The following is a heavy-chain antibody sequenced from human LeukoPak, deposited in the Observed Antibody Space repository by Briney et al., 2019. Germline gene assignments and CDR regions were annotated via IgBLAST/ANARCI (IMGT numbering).Heavy chain of an antibody. V-gene: IGHV3-23*01. CDR1: GFTFSSYA. D-gene: IGHD3-10*01. Sequence: PGGSLRPSCAASGFTFSSYAMSWVRQAPGKGLEWVSAISGSGGSTYYADSVKGRFTISRDNAKNTLYLQMNSLRAEDTAVYYCARSYYFGSGDSDYWGQGTLVTVSS. J-gene: IGHJ4*02. CDR2: ISGSGGST. CDR3: ARSYYFGSGDSDY.